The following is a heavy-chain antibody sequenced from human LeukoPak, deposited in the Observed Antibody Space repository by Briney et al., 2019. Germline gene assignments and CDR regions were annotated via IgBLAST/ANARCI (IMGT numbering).Heavy chain of an antibody. CDR2: IGTGGGST. Sequence: GLPLRLSWAASGFTLSNYAMGWVRQAPGKGREWVAGIGTGGGSTNYADSVKGRSTISRDNSKNTLYLQMNSLRAEDTAVYYCAKSSPEYYYDSSGTDAFDIWGQGTMVTVSS. CDR1: GFTLSNYA. V-gene: IGHV3-23*01. D-gene: IGHD3-22*01. CDR3: AKSSPEYYYDSSGTDAFDI. J-gene: IGHJ3*02.